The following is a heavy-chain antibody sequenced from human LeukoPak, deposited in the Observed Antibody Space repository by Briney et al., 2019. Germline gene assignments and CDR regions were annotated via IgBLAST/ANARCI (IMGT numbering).Heavy chain of an antibody. D-gene: IGHD6-19*01. J-gene: IGHJ4*02. CDR2: IFGSGGSA. CDR3: GKTTTGYSSGRNPAWPVDY. CDR1: GFTLSSYA. Sequence: GGSLTLSCTASGFTLSSYAMYWVRQAPGKGLEWVSGIFGSGGSAHYADSVKGRFTISRDNSQNTVYLQMNSLRAEDTAVYYCGKTTTGYSSGRNPAWPVDYWGQGTLVTVSS. V-gene: IGHV3-23*01.